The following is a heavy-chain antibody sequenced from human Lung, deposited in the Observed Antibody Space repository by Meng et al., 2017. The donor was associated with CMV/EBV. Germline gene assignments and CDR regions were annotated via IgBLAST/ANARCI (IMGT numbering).Heavy chain of an antibody. Sequence: VPLVWSGGDLVKPGGSLRLSCAGSGFTFSNAWMSWVRQAPGKGLEWVGRIKSKTDGETADYNAPVKGRFTISRDDSKNTLYLQMNSLKTEDTAIYYCIWNDLGDYWGQGTLVTVSS. D-gene: IGHD1-1*01. V-gene: IGHV3-15*01. CDR1: GFTFSNAW. CDR3: IWNDLGDY. CDR2: IKSKTDGETA. J-gene: IGHJ4*02.